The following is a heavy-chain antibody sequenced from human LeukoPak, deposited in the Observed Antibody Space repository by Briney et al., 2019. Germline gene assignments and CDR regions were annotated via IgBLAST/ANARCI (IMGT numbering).Heavy chain of an antibody. CDR1: GGSISSHY. CDR2: IYYSGST. V-gene: IGHV4-59*11. D-gene: IGHD1-26*01. J-gene: IGHJ4*02. Sequence: SETLSLTCTVSGGSISSHYWSWIRQPPGKGLEWIGYIYYSGSTNYNPSLKSRVTISVDTSKNQFSLKLSSVTAADTAVYYCARGLVVGEYYFDYWGQGTLVNVSS. CDR3: ARGLVVGEYYFDY.